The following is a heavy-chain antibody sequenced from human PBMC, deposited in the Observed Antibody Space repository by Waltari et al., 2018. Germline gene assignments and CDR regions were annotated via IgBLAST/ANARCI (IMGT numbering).Heavy chain of an antibody. V-gene: IGHV3-7*04. CDR1: GFTFSSYW. J-gene: IGHJ4*02. CDR2: IKHDGSEK. CDR3: AREGGNYGY. Sequence: EVQLVESGGGLVQPGGSLRLSCAAYGFTFSSYWMTWVRQAPGKGLEWVANIKHDGSEKYYVDSVKGRFTISRDNAKNSLFLQMNSLRAEDTAVYYCAREGGNYGYWGQGTLVTVSS. D-gene: IGHD1-26*01.